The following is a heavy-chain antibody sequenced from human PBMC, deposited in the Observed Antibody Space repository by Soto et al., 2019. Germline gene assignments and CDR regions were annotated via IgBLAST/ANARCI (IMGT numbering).Heavy chain of an antibody. Sequence: GGSLRLSCAASGFTFSSYAMHWVRQAPGKGLEWVAVISYDGSNKYYADSVKGRFTISRDNSKNTLYLQMNSLRAEDTAVYYWARGSDRSAFDIWGQGTMVTVSS. D-gene: IGHD3-22*01. CDR1: GFTFSSYA. J-gene: IGHJ3*02. CDR3: ARGSDRSAFDI. V-gene: IGHV3-30*04. CDR2: ISYDGSNK.